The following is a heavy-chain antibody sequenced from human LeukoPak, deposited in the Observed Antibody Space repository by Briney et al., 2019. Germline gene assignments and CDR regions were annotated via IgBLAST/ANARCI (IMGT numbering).Heavy chain of an antibody. CDR3: ARVYNILTGYSTNYYYMDV. CDR2: TSTNNGYT. J-gene: IGHJ6*03. Sequence: ASVKVSCKASGYTFSTYGISWVRQAPGQGREWMGWTSTNNGYTNYVQSLQGRVTMTADTSTSTAYMELRSLRSDDTAVYYCARVYNILTGYSTNYYYMDVWGKGTTVTVSS. CDR1: GYTFSTYG. V-gene: IGHV1-18*01. D-gene: IGHD3-9*01.